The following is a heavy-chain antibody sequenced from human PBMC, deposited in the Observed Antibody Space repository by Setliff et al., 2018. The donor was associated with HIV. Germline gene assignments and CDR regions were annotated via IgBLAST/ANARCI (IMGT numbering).Heavy chain of an antibody. CDR3: ARDYYDSSGYIFFPGLPDY. D-gene: IGHD3-22*01. Sequence: SVKVSCKASGGNFRSYGISWVRQAPGQGLEWMGGIIPMSGVPKYAQKFQGRVTITADKSTSTAYMELSSLRSEDTAVYYCARDYYDSSGYIFFPGLPDYWGQGTLVTVSS. CDR2: IIPMSGVP. V-gene: IGHV1-69*10. CDR1: GGNFRSYG. J-gene: IGHJ4*02.